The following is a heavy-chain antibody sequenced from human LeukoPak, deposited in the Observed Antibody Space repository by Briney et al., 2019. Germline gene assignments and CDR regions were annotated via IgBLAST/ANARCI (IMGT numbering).Heavy chain of an antibody. J-gene: IGHJ4*02. D-gene: IGHD3-22*01. Sequence: GGSLRLSCAASGFTFSSYWMHWVRQAPGKGLVWVSRINSDGSSTSYADSVKGRFTISRDNAKNTLYLQMNSLRAEDTAVYYCARSYYDSSALDYRGQGTLVTVSS. CDR2: INSDGSST. CDR1: GFTFSSYW. V-gene: IGHV3-74*01. CDR3: ARSYYDSSALDY.